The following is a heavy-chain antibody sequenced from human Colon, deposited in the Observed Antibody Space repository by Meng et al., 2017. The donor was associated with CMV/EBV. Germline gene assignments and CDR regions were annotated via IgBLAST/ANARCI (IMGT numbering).Heavy chain of an antibody. V-gene: IGHV3-20*04. CDR2: INWNGGNP. D-gene: IGHD2-2*01. J-gene: IGHJ6*02. CDR3: ARDLPYLYGLDV. CDR1: GFTFDDYG. Sequence: GGSLRLSCVASGFTFDDYGMSWVRQTPTKGLEWVSNINWNGGNPGYGDSVKGRFTISRDNANNCLYLEMNNLRAEDTAVYYCARDLPYLYGLDVWGQGPTVTVSS.